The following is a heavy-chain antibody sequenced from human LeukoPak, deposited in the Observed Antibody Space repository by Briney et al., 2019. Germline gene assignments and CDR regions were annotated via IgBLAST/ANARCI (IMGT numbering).Heavy chain of an antibody. CDR3: ASGSGSYRTPYYYMDV. CDR1: GFTVSSNY. CDR2: IYSGGST. Sequence: PGFSLPLSCAPSGFTVSSNYMRWVGQAARKGLDRVSVIYSGGSTYYADSVKGRFTISRDNSKSTLYLQMISLRAEDTAVYYCASGSGSYRTPYYYMDVWGTGTTVTVSS. J-gene: IGHJ6*03. D-gene: IGHD3-10*01. V-gene: IGHV3-53*01.